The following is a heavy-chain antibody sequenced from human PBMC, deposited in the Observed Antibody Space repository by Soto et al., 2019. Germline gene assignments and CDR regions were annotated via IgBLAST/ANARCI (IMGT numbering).Heavy chain of an antibody. V-gene: IGHV4-34*01. J-gene: IGHJ6*02. CDR2: INHSGST. CDR3: ARLRGYYGSGSYYIPYYYYGMDV. CDR1: GGSFSGYY. Sequence: PSETLSLTCAVYGGSFSGYYWSWIRQPPGKGLEWIGEINHSGSTNYNPSLKSRVTISVDTSKNQFSLKLSSVTAADTAVYYCARLRGYYGSGSYYIPYYYYGMDVWGQGTTVTVSS. D-gene: IGHD3-10*01.